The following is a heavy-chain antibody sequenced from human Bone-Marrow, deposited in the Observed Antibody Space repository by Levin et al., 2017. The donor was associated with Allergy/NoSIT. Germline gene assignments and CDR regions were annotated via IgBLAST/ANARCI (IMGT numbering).Heavy chain of an antibody. D-gene: IGHD2-15*01. CDR1: GYTFTSYA. CDR2: INTNTGNP. J-gene: IGHJ6*03. CDR3: ARLVSATHYYYYYYMDV. Sequence: GASVKVSCKASGYTFTSYATNWVRQAPGQGLEWMGWINTNTGNPTYAQGFTGRFVFSLDTSVSTAYLQISSLKAEDTAVYYCARLVSATHYYYYYYMDVWGKGTTVTVSS. V-gene: IGHV7-4-1*02.